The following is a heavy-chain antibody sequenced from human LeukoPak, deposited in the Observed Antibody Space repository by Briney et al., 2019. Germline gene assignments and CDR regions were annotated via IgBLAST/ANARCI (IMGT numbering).Heavy chain of an antibody. CDR2: ISTYNGDT. Sequence: ASVKVSCTTSGYTFTTYAISWVRQAPGQGLEWMGWISTYNGDTNYAQKLQGRVTMTTDASTSTAYMELRSLRSDDTALYYCARFSGNYYYPDYWGQGTLVTVSS. CDR1: GYTFTTYA. CDR3: ARFSGNYYYPDY. D-gene: IGHD1-26*01. J-gene: IGHJ4*02. V-gene: IGHV1-18*01.